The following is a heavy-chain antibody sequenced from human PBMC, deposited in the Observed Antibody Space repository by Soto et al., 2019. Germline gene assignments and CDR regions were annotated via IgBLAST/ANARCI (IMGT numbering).Heavy chain of an antibody. J-gene: IGHJ6*02. D-gene: IGHD6-13*01. V-gene: IGHV3-30*18. CDR1: GFTFSSYG. Sequence: QVQLVESGGGVVQPGRSLRLSCAASGFTFSSYGMHWVRQAPGKGLEWVAVISYDGSNKYYADSVKGRFTISRDNSKNTLYLQMSSLRAEDTAVYYCAKGLYPGSSSYLGYYGMDVWGQGTTVTVSS. CDR3: AKGLYPGSSSYLGYYGMDV. CDR2: ISYDGSNK.